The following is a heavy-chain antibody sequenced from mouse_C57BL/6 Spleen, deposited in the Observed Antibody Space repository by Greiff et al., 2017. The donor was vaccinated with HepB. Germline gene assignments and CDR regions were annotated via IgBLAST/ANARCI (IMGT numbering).Heavy chain of an antibody. Sequence: QVQLKQSGAELARPGASVKMSCKASGYTFTSYTMHWVKQRPGQGLEWIGYINPSSGYTKYNQKFKDKATLTADKSSSTAYMQLSSLTSEDSAVYYCARLNGYDYDDFDYWGQGTTLTVSS. D-gene: IGHD2-4*01. CDR3: ARLNGYDYDDFDY. J-gene: IGHJ2*01. CDR2: INPSSGYT. CDR1: GYTFTSYT. V-gene: IGHV1-4*01.